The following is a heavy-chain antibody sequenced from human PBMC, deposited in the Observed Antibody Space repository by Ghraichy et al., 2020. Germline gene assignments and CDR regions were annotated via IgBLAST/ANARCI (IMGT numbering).Heavy chain of an antibody. CDR3: ARGHSGTLGGGAFDI. J-gene: IGHJ3*02. V-gene: IGHV4-38-2*02. D-gene: IGHD1-26*01. Sequence: SETLSLTCTVSGYSISSGYYWGWIRQPPGKGLEWIGSIYHSGSTYYNPSLKSRVTISVDTSKNQFSLKLSSVTAADTAVYYCARGHSGTLGGGAFDIWCQGTMVTVSS. CDR1: GYSISSGYY. CDR2: IYHSGST.